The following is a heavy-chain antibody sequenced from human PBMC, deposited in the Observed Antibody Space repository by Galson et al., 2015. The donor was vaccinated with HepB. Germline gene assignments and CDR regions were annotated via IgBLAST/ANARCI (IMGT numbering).Heavy chain of an antibody. D-gene: IGHD1-26*01. V-gene: IGHV3-30*18. Sequence: SLRLSCAASGFTFSSYGMHWVRQAPGKGLEWVALISYDGSNKYYADSVKGRITISRDNSKNTLYLQMNSLRGEDTAVYYCAKGHSGSYYSRYYYYMDVWGKGTTVTVSS. J-gene: IGHJ6*03. CDR3: AKGHSGSYYSRYYYYMDV. CDR1: GFTFSSYG. CDR2: ISYDGSNK.